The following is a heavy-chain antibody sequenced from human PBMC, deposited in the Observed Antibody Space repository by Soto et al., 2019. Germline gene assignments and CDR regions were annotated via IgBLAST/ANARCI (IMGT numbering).Heavy chain of an antibody. Sequence: ASVKVSCKASGYTYISYSMHWVRQAPGQRLEWMGWINVGNGNTKYSQNFQGRVTINQDTSASTAYMELSSLTSEDTAVYYCARDAGGWYQLLSPWFDPWGQGTLVTVSS. CDR2: INVGNGNT. CDR3: ARDAGGWYQLLSPWFDP. V-gene: IGHV1-3*01. CDR1: GYTYISYS. J-gene: IGHJ5*02. D-gene: IGHD2-2*01.